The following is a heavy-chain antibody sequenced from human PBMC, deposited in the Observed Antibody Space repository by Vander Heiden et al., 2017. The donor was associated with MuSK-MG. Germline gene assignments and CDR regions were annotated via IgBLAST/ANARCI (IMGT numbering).Heavy chain of an antibody. V-gene: IGHV1-69*06. J-gene: IGHJ5*02. D-gene: IGHD3-16*01. CDR3: ARGSEGGWFDP. CDR2: TIPIFGTA. CDR1: GGTFSSYA. Sequence: QVQLVQSGAEVKKPGSSVKVSCKASGGTFSSYAISWVRQAPGQGLEWMGGTIPIFGTANDAQKFQGRVTITADKATSTAYMEMSRMRSEDTAVYYFARGSEGGWFDPWGQGTLVTVYS.